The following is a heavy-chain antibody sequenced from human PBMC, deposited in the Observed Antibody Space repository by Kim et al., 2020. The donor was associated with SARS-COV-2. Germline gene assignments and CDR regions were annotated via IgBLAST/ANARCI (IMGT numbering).Heavy chain of an antibody. Sequence: GGSLRLSCAVSGFTFSNYRMDWVRQAPGKGLEWLSYISSSSSTVDYADSVKGRFTISRDNVRNTLYLQMNDLRDDDTAVYYCARDRAGGYNLFYFDNWG. CDR1: GFTFSNYR. J-gene: IGHJ4*01. CDR2: ISSSSSTV. D-gene: IGHD5-12*01. V-gene: IGHV3-48*02. CDR3: ARDRAGGYNLFYFDN.